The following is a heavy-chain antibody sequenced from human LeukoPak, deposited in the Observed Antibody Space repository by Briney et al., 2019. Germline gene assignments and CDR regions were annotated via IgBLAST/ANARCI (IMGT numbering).Heavy chain of an antibody. D-gene: IGHD4-11*01. CDR2: MNPNTGNA. CDR3: ARVGYSNSYDY. J-gene: IGHJ4*02. Sequence: ASVKVSCKASGYTFTNFDINWVRPATGQGLEWMGWMNPNTGNAGYAQKFQDRVTITWDASRSTAYMDLSSLRSEDTAVYYCARVGYSNSYDYWGQGTLVTVSS. CDR1: GYTFTNFD. V-gene: IGHV1-8*03.